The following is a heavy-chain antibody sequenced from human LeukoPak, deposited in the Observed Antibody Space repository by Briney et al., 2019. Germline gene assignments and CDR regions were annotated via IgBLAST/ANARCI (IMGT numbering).Heavy chain of an antibody. Sequence: GGSLRLSCSASGSTFSRFWMSWVRQAPGKGLEYVALIKQGGSEIYHMDSVKGRFTISRDDATNSLYLQMNSLRVEDTALYYCARDRESESDSEGDYWGQGTLVTVSS. CDR1: GSTFSRFW. V-gene: IGHV3-7*01. CDR2: IKQGGSEI. CDR3: ARDRESESDSEGDY. D-gene: IGHD4-11*01. J-gene: IGHJ4*02.